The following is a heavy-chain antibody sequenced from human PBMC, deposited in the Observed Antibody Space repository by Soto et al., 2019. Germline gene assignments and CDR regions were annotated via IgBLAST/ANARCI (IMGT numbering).Heavy chain of an antibody. Sequence: SETLSLTCAVSGFFISSGNYWGWIRKPPGQGLEWIGSIFHGGNTYYNPSLKSRVTISVDMSKNQFSLKLNSVTAADTAVYYCARARWYDAFDVWGQGTVVTVSS. CDR1: GFFISSGNY. V-gene: IGHV4-38-2*01. CDR3: ARARWYDAFDV. D-gene: IGHD2-15*01. CDR2: IFHGGNT. J-gene: IGHJ3*01.